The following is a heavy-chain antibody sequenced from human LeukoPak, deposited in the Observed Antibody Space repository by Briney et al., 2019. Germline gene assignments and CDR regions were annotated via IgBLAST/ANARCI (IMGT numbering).Heavy chain of an antibody. Sequence: GGSLRLSCAASGFTVSSNYMSWVRQAPGKGLEWVAVISYDGSNKYYADSVKGRFTISRDNSKNTLYLQMNSLRAEDTAVYYCAKDSGWRRTQLWLPDYWGQGTLVTVSS. V-gene: IGHV3-30*18. CDR2: ISYDGSNK. J-gene: IGHJ4*02. CDR1: GFTVSSNY. D-gene: IGHD5-18*01. CDR3: AKDSGWRRTQLWLPDY.